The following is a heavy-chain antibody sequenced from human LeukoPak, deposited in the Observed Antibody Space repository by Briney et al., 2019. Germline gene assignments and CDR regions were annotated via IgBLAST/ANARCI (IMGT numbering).Heavy chain of an antibody. CDR1: GFTFISYW. D-gene: IGHD4-17*01. CDR3: ARRVYGDYFDS. V-gene: IGHV3-74*01. J-gene: IGHJ4*02. Sequence: PGGSLRLSCAASGFTFISYWMHWVRQAPGKGLVWVSRINSDGSYTSYADSVKGRFTVSRDNAKNTLFLQMNSLRAEDTAVYYCARRVYGDYFDSWGQGTVVTVSS. CDR2: INSDGSYT.